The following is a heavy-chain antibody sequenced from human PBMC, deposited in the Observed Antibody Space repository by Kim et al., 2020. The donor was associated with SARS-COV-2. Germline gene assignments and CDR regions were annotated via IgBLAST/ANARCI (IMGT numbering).Heavy chain of an antibody. CDR3: ARGGFRYEY. J-gene: IGHJ4*02. D-gene: IGHD3-10*01. V-gene: IGHV3-7*01. CDR1: GFTFSGYW. Sequence: GGSLRLSCAASGFTFSGYWMSWVRQAPGNGLEWVANIKLDGSEMNYVDSVKGRFTISRDNAKNSLCLQMDSLRAEDTAVYYCARGGFRYEYWGQGTLVTVSS. CDR2: IKLDGSEM.